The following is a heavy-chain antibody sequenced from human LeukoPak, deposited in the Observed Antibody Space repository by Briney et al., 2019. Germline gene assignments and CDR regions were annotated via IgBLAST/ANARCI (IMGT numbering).Heavy chain of an antibody. V-gene: IGHV4-39*01. D-gene: IGHD5-24*01. CDR3: VRHISTNTGYFDS. CDR1: GGSINSHSYY. J-gene: IGHJ4*02. CDR2: VYYDGTS. Sequence: KPSETLSPTCTVSGGSINSHSYYWGWIRQPPGKGLEWIGSVYYDGTSYSNPSLTSRAAVFVDTSRDEFSLDLSFVTAADTAVYYCVRHISTNTGYFDSCGQGTLVSVSS.